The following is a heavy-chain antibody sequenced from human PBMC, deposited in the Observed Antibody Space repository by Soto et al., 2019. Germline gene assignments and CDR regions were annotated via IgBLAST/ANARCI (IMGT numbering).Heavy chain of an antibody. CDR2: INPKFGDT. J-gene: IGHJ6*02. D-gene: IGHD3-10*02. Sequence: QVQLVQSGAEVKEPGVSVRVSCEASGYTFTAYHIHWVRQAPGQGLEWMGWINPKFGDTTYAQDFQGRVSMTRDRSISTVYMELSRLTSDDTAIYYCARNMDYYYGRGSGNGHGVWGQGTTVTVFS. V-gene: IGHV1-2*02. CDR3: ARNMDYYYGRGSGNGHGV. CDR1: GYTFTAYH.